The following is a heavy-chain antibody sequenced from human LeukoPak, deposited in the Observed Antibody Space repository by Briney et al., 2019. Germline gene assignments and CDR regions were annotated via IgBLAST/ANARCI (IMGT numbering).Heavy chain of an antibody. CDR1: GGTFSSYA. J-gene: IGHJ4*02. D-gene: IGHD2-2*01. CDR3: ARVPPEGGYCSSTSCSEYYFDY. V-gene: IGHV1-69*13. CDR2: IIPIFGTA. Sequence: SMKVSCKASGGTFSSYAISWVRQAPGQGLEWMGGIIPIFGTANYAQKFQGRVTITADESTSTAYMELSSLRSEDTAVYYCARVPPEGGYCSSTSCSEYYFDYWGQGTLVTVSS.